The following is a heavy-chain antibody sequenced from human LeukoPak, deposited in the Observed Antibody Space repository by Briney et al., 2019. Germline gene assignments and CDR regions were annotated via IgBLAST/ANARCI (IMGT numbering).Heavy chain of an antibody. Sequence: ASVKVSCKASGYTFTGYYMHWVRQAPGQGLEWMGWINPNSGGTNYAQKFQGRVTMTRDTSISTAYMELSRLRSDDTAVYYCARAGIVATISLDYRGQGTLVTVSS. J-gene: IGHJ4*02. CDR2: INPNSGGT. D-gene: IGHD5-12*01. V-gene: IGHV1-2*02. CDR3: ARAGIVATISLDY. CDR1: GYTFTGYY.